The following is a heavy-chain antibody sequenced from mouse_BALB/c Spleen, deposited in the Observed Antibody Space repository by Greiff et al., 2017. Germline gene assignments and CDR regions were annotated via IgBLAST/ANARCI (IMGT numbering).Heavy chain of an antibody. D-gene: IGHD2-1*01. CDR1: GYTFTSYV. CDR3: ARGGNPYYYAMDY. CDR2: INPYNDGT. V-gene: IGHV1-14*01. J-gene: IGHJ4*01. Sequence: EVQLQQSGPELVKPGASVKMSCKASGYTFTSYVMHWVKQKPGQGLEWIGYINPYNDGTKYNEKFKGKATLTSDKSSSTAYMELSSLTSEDSAVYYCARGGNPYYYAMDYWGQGTSGTVSS.